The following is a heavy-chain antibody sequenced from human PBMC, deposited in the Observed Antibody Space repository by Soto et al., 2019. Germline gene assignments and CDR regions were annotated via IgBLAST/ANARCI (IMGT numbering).Heavy chain of an antibody. CDR2: FDPEDGET. CDR3: ARGIGSSRLDH. V-gene: IGHV1-24*01. Sequence: GASVKVSCKVSGYTLTELSMHWVRQAPGKGLEWMGGFDPEDGETIYAQKFQGRVTMTRDTSISTAFMELSRLTSDDTAVYYCARGIGSSRLDHWGQGALVTVSS. D-gene: IGHD6-6*01. J-gene: IGHJ4*02. CDR1: GYTLTELS.